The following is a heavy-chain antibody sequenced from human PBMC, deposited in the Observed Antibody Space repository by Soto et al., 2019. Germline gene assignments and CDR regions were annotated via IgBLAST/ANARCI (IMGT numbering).Heavy chain of an antibody. V-gene: IGHV3-73*01. D-gene: IGHD2-15*01. J-gene: IGHJ4*02. Sequence: RGSLRLSCAPSGFTFSGSSMHWVRRASEKGLEWVGRIRGKANNYATAYAASVKGRLTISRDDSKNTVYLQMNSLKDEDMDVYYCTANDHDGHSTFDQWGQGTLVTVSS. CDR1: GFTFSGSS. CDR3: TANDHDGHSTFDQ. CDR2: IRGKANNYAT.